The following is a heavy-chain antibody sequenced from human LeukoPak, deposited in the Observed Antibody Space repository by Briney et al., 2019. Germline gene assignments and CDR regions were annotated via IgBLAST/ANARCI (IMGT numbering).Heavy chain of an antibody. Sequence: GGSLRLSCAASGFTFSSYPMFWVRQAPGKGLEWVSSISSSSSSIYYADSLKGRFTISRDNAKTSLYLQMNSLRAEDTAVYYCARLADYGNYGPREYLDFWGQGTLVTVSS. J-gene: IGHJ4*02. D-gene: IGHD4-11*01. CDR3: ARLADYGNYGPREYLDF. CDR1: GFTFSSYP. CDR2: ISSSSSSI. V-gene: IGHV3-21*01.